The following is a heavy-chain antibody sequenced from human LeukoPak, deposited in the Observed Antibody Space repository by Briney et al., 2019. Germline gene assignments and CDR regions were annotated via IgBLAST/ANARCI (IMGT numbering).Heavy chain of an antibody. CDR3: ARVGIVVVVAAQDGAFDI. CDR2: IIPIFGTA. D-gene: IGHD2-15*01. J-gene: IGHJ3*02. CDR1: GGTFSSYA. Sequence: GASVKVSCKASGGTFSSYAISWVRQAPGQGLEWMGGIIPIFGTANYAQKFQGRVTITADKSTSTAYMELSSLRSEDTAVYYCARVGIVVVVAAQDGAFDIWGQGTMVTVSS. V-gene: IGHV1-69*06.